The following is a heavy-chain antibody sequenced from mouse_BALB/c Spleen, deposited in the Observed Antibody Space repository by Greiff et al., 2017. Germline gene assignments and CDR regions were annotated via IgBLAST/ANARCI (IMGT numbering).Heavy chain of an antibody. J-gene: IGHJ4*01. CDR1: GFTFSSYA. Sequence: DVQLVESGGGLVKPGGSLKLSCAASGFTFSSYAMSWVRQTPEKRLEWVASISSGGSTYYPDSVKGRFTISRDNARNILYLQMSSLRSEDTAMYYCARGYYGSSPHYYAMDYWGQGTSVTVSS. D-gene: IGHD1-1*01. CDR2: ISSGGST. CDR3: ARGYYGSSPHYYAMDY. V-gene: IGHV5-6-5*01.